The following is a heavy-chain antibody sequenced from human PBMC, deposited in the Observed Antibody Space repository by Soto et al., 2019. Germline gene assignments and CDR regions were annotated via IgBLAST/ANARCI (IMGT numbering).Heavy chain of an antibody. CDR2: IYYSGST. CDR1: GGSISSYY. J-gene: IGHJ4*02. CDR3: ARDRFGDYGGVDY. D-gene: IGHD4-17*01. V-gene: IGHV4-59*01. Sequence: PSETLSLTCTVSGGSISSYYWSWIRQPPGKGLEWIGYIYYSGSTNYNPSLKGRVTISVDTSKNQFSLKLSSVTAADTAVYYCARDRFGDYGGVDYWGQGTLVTVSS.